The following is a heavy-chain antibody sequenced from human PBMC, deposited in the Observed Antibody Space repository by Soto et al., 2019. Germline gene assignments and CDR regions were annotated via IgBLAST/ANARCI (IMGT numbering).Heavy chain of an antibody. Sequence: ASVKVSCKASGYTFTSYYMHWVRQAPGQGLEWMGIINPSGGSTSYAQKFQGRVTMTRDTSTSTVYMELSSLRSEDTAVYYCARDSTSLIPYYYYYGMDVWGQGXTVTVSS. CDR1: GYTFTSYY. CDR2: INPSGGST. D-gene: IGHD2-2*01. V-gene: IGHV1-46*01. CDR3: ARDSTSLIPYYYYYGMDV. J-gene: IGHJ6*02.